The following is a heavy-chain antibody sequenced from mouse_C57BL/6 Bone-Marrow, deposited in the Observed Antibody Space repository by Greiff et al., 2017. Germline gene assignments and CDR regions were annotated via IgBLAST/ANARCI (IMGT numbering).Heavy chain of an antibody. CDR1: GYTFTDYY. V-gene: IGHV1-26*01. CDR2: INPNNGGT. D-gene: IGHD2-1*01. J-gene: IGHJ3*01. Sequence: EVQLQQSGPELVKPGASVKISCKASGYTFTDYYMNWVKQSHGKSLEWIGDINPNNGGTSYNQKFKGKATLTVDKSSSTAYMELRSLTSEDSAVYYCARYGNPWFAYWGQGTLVTVSA. CDR3: ARYGNPWFAY.